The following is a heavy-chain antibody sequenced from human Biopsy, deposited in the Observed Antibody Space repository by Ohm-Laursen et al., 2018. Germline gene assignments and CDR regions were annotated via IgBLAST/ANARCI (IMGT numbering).Heavy chain of an antibody. V-gene: IGHV3-30*18. CDR2: ISYDQITK. D-gene: IGHD5/OR15-5a*01. J-gene: IGHJ6*02. CDR1: GFTFRTYG. CDR3: AKDLSVYYYYGIDV. Sequence: SLRLSRVASGFTFRTYGMHWVRLAPGKGLEWVAVISYDQITKHYADSVRGRFTISRDNSKNTLYLQVNSLRAEDTAVYYCAKDLSVYYYYGIDVWGQGTTVTVSS.